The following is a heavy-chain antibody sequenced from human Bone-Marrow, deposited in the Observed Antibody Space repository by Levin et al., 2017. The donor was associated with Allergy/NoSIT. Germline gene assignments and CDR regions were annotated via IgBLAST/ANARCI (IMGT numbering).Heavy chain of an antibody. CDR1: GGSMSTTSFY. J-gene: IGHJ4*02. V-gene: IGHV4-39*02. CDR3: AKPRLGSGWAWDFDS. D-gene: IGHD6-19*01. CDR2: IYHTGNA. Sequence: SETLSLTCTVSGGSMSTTSFYWTWLRQPPGRGLQWLGSIYHTGNAYYNPSLRSRVTLFVDSSKNHFSLKVDSMTSADTAVYFCAKPRLGSGWAWDFDSWGEGHLVTVSS.